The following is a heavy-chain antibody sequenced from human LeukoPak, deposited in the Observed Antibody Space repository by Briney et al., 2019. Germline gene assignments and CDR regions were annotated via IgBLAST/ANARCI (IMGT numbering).Heavy chain of an antibody. J-gene: IGHJ4*02. CDR2: IIPILGIA. CDR3: ARDNYYDSSGYH. D-gene: IGHD3-22*01. V-gene: IGHV1-69*04. CDR1: GGTFSSYA. Sequence: ASVKVSCKASGGTFSSYAISWVRQAPGQGLEWMGRIIPILGIANYAQKFQGRVTMTRDTSTSTIYMELSSLRSEDTAVYYCARDNYYDSSGYHWGQGTLVTVSS.